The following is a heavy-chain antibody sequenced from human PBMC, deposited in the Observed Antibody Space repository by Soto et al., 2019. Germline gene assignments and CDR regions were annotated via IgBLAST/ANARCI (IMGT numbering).Heavy chain of an antibody. Sequence: GGSLRLSCVASVLPFAGSYMAWVRQAPGKGLEWASVIYNDGTTYYSQSVEGRFTISRDTSKNTLYLQMDRLRDEDTAVYYCVRPLPSGQTHARDVWGQGTTVTVSS. D-gene: IGHD3-10*01. CDR1: VLPFAGSY. J-gene: IGHJ6*02. CDR2: IYNDGTT. CDR3: VRPLPSGQTHARDV. V-gene: IGHV3-53*01.